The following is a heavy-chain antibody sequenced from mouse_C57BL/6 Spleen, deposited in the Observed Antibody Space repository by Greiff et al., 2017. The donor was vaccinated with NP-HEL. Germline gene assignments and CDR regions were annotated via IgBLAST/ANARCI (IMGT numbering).Heavy chain of an antibody. CDR3: ASRDGYYDC. D-gene: IGHD2-3*01. Sequence: QVQLQQSGAELVRPGTSVKVSCKASGYAFTNYLIEWVKQRPGQGLEWIGVINTGSGGTNYNEKFKGKATLTADKSSSTAYMQLSSLTSEDSAVYFCASRDGYYDCWGQGTTLTVSS. V-gene: IGHV1-54*01. J-gene: IGHJ2*01. CDR1: GYAFTNYL. CDR2: INTGSGGT.